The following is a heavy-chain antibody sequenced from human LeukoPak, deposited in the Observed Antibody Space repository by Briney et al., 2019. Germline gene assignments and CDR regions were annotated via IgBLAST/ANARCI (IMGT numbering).Heavy chain of an antibody. V-gene: IGHV3-23*01. Sequence: GGSLRLSCAVSGFTLTNHGVSWVRQAPGKGLEWVSIITGTGGRYYGDSVKGRFILSRDNSKNTVYMQMSSLRAEDTATYYCAKDYCRDGNCPFPILGSWGQGTLVTVSS. CDR2: ITGTGGR. D-gene: IGHD2-15*01. J-gene: IGHJ4*02. CDR3: AKDYCRDGNCPFPILGS. CDR1: GFTLTNHG.